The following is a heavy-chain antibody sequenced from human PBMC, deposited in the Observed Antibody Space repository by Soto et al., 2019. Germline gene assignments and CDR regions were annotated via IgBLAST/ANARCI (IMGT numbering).Heavy chain of an antibody. CDR2: IWYDGSNK. J-gene: IGHJ6*02. Sequence: GGSLRLSCAASGFTFSSYGMHWFRQAPGKGLEWVAVIWYDGSNKYYADSVKGRFTISRDNSKNTLYLQMNSLRAEDTAVYYCGRDYTYYYYGMDVWGQGTTVTVSS. D-gene: IGHD4-4*01. CDR1: GFTFSSYG. V-gene: IGHV3-33*01. CDR3: GRDYTYYYYGMDV.